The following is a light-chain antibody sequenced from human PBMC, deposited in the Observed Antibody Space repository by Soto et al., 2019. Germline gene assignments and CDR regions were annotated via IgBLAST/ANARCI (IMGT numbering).Light chain of an antibody. V-gene: IGLV2-14*01. CDR3: SSYTSASSYV. CDR2: DVS. Sequence: QSALAQPASVSGSPGQSITISCTGTSSDVGAYNYDSWYQQYPGEAPRVIIYDVSHRPAGVSHRFSGSKSGNTASLTISGLQIQDEADYYCSSYTSASSYVFGSGTKVTVL. CDR1: SSDVGAYNY. J-gene: IGLJ1*01.